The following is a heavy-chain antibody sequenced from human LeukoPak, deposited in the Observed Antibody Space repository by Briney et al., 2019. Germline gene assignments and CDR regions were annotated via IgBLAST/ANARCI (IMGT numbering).Heavy chain of an antibody. CDR1: GYTLTELS. V-gene: IGHV1-24*01. CDR2: FDPEDGET. Sequence: ASVKVSCEVSGYTLTELSMHWVRQAPGKGLEWMGGFDPEDGETIYAQKFQGRVTMTEDTSTDTAYMELSSLRSEDTAVYYCATDLVMVRGVNLFDYWGQGTLVTVSS. CDR3: ATDLVMVRGVNLFDY. J-gene: IGHJ4*02. D-gene: IGHD3-10*01.